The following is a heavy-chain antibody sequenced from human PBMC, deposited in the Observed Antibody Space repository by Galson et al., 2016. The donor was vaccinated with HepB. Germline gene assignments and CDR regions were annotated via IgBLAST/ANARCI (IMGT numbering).Heavy chain of an antibody. V-gene: IGHV3-9*01. CDR3: AKDLFRRGNIFEVRKREGKRCLDV. D-gene: IGHD3-3*01. CDR2: IDWNGGRI. Sequence: SLRLSCAVSGFAFDDYAMHWVRQAPGKGLEWVSSIDWNGGRIGYADSVKGRFIISRDDAKNSLYLQMNSLGTDDTAIYYCAKDLFRRGNIFEVRKREGKRCLDVWGQGTTVTVSS. CDR1: GFAFDDYA. J-gene: IGHJ6*02.